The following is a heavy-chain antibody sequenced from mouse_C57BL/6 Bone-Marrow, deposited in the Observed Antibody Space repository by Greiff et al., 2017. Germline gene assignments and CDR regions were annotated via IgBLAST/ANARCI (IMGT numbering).Heavy chain of an antibody. CDR3: ARDYYYAMDY. CDR2: ISYDGSN. V-gene: IGHV3-6*01. Sequence: VQLQQSGPGLVKPSQSLSLTCSVTGYSITSGYYWNWIRQFPGNKLEWMGYISYDGSNNYNPSLKNRISITRYTSKNQFFLKLNSVTTEDTATYYCARDYYYAMDYWGQGTSVTVSS. J-gene: IGHJ4*01. CDR1: GYSITSGYY.